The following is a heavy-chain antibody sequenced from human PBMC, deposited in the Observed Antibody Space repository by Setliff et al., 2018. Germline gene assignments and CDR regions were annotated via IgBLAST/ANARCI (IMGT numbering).Heavy chain of an antibody. CDR1: GYSFTNYY. D-gene: IGHD4-17*01. J-gene: IGHJ5*02. CDR2: INPNSGGT. CDR3: ARSRLYGGWFDP. Sequence: GASVKVSCKTSGYSFTNYYMHWVRQAPGQGLEWMGWINPNSGGTNYAQKFQGRVTMTRDTSISTAYMELSRLRSDDTAVYSCARSRLYGGWFDPWGQGTLVTVSS. V-gene: IGHV1-2*02.